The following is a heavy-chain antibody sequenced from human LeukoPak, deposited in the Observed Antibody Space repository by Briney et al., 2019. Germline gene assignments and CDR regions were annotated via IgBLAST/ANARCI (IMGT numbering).Heavy chain of an antibody. CDR3: ARDLIHRLVVGATTINWFEP. D-gene: IGHD1-26*01. V-gene: IGHV1-18*04. CDR1: GYTFTSNY. Sequence: ASVKVSCKAFGYTFTSNYMHWVRQAPGQGLEWMGWSSVYNGNTNYAQKFQGRVTMTTDTTTSTAYMELRSMRSDDTAVYYCARDLIHRLVVGATTINWFEPCGQRTPGSASS. J-gene: IGHJ5*02. CDR2: SSVYNGNT.